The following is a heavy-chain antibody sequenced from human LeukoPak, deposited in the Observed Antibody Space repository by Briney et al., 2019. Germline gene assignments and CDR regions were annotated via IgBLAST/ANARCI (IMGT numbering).Heavy chain of an antibody. CDR3: ARGQSSGRYGFDY. J-gene: IGHJ4*02. CDR1: GGSFSGYY. V-gene: IGHV4-34*01. D-gene: IGHD6-19*01. CDR2: INHSGST. Sequence: PSETLSLTCAVYGGSFSGYYWSWIRQPPGKGLEWIGEINHSGSTNYNPSLKSRVTISVDTSKNQFSLKLSSVTAADTAVYYCARGQSSGRYGFDYWGQGTLVTVSS.